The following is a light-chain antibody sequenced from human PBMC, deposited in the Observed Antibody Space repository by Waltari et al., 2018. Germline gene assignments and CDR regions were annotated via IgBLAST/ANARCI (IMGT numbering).Light chain of an antibody. CDR3: QQGDTSPPT. J-gene: IGKJ1*01. CDR2: HSS. CDR1: QDISTS. Sequence: ILMTPPPSSACSSGENSTSMSCLASQDISTSLAWYQQKSGKAPSLLIYHSSTLQSGVPSRFSGAGSGTDFTLTINNLHPEDFATYFCQQGDTSPPTFGRGTKVELK. V-gene: IGKV1-12*01.